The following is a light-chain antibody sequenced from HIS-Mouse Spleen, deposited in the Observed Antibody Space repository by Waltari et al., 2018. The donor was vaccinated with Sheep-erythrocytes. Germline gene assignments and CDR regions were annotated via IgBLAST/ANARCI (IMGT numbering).Light chain of an antibody. J-gene: IGLJ3*02. Sequence: QSALTQPASVSGSPGQSITISCTGTSSDVGRYNLFSWYQQHPGTAPKLMIYEGSKRPSGVSNRFSGSKSGNTASLTISGLQAEDEADYYCCSYAGSSTPWVFGGGTKLTVL. CDR2: EGS. CDR3: CSYAGSSTPWV. CDR1: SSDVGRYNL. V-gene: IGLV2-23*01.